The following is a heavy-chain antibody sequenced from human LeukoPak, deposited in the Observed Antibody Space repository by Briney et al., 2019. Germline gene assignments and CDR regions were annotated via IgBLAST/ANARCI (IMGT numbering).Heavy chain of an antibody. J-gene: IGHJ3*02. CDR1: GGSISSGGYY. Sequence: SETLSLTCTVSGGSISSGGYYWSWIRQPPGKGLEWIGYIYHSGSTYYNPSLKSRVTISVDRSKNQFSLKLSSVTAADTAVYYCARHRVTYYYDSSGYLSAFDIWGQGTMVTVSS. D-gene: IGHD3-22*01. CDR2: IYHSGST. V-gene: IGHV4-30-2*01. CDR3: ARHRVTYYYDSSGYLSAFDI.